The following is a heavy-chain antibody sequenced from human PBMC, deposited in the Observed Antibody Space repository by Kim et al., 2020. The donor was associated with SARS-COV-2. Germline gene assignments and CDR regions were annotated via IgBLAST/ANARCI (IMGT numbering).Heavy chain of an antibody. CDR1: GGSVGSGSYY. CDR3: ARDLLDP. J-gene: IGHJ5*02. V-gene: IGHV4-61*01. CDR2: IYYSGST. Sequence: SETLSLTCTVSGGSVGSGSYYWSWIRQPPGKGLEWIGYIYYSGSTNYNPSLKSRVTISVDTSKNQFSLKLSSVTAADTAVYYCARDLLDPWGQGTLVTVSS.